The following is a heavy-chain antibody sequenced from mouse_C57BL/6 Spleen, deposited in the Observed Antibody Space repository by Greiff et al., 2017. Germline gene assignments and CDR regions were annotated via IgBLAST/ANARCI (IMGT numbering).Heavy chain of an antibody. J-gene: IGHJ4*01. D-gene: IGHD2-3*01. CDR3: ASGGYYVPCAMDY. CDR2: IYPGDGDT. CDR1: GYAFSSYW. Sequence: VQRVESGAELVKPGASVKISCKASGYAFSSYWMNWVKQRPGKGLEWIGQIYPGDGDTNYNGKFKGKATLTADKSSSTAYMQLSSLTSEDSAVYFCASGGYYVPCAMDYWGQGTSVTVSS. V-gene: IGHV1-80*01.